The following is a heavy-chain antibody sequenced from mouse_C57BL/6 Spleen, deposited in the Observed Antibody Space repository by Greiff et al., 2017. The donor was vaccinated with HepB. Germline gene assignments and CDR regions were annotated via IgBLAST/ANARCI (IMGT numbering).Heavy chain of an antibody. V-gene: IGHV1-55*01. CDR2: IYPGSGST. D-gene: IGHD1-1*01. Sequence: VQLKQPGAELVKPGASVKMSCKASGYTFTSYWITWVKQRPGQGLEWIGDIYPGSGSTNYNEKFKSKATLTVDTSSSTAYMQLSSLTSEDSAVYYCARGGYYYGSNRFAYWGQGTLVTVSA. CDR1: GYTFTSYW. CDR3: ARGGYYYGSNRFAY. J-gene: IGHJ3*01.